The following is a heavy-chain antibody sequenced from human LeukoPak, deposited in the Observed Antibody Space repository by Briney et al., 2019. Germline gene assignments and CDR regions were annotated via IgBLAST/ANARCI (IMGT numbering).Heavy chain of an antibody. Sequence: SETLSLTCTVPGDSISTYYWSWIRQPPGKGLEWIGYMYYSGSTNYNPSLKSRVTISLDTPKNQFSLRLNSVTAADTAVYYCARGVAGYGPYDYWAREPWSPSPQ. CDR3: ARGVAGYGPYDY. CDR2: MYYSGST. D-gene: IGHD5-12*01. V-gene: IGHV4-59*01. CDR1: GDSISTYY. J-gene: IGHJ4*02.